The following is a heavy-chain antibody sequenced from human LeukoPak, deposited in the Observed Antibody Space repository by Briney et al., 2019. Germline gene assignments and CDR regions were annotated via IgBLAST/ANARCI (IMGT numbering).Heavy chain of an antibody. CDR3: ARDSSSWYWFDP. Sequence: GGSLRLSCAASGFTFSSYSMNWVRQAPGKGLEWVSFISSSSSYIYYADSVKGRFTISRDNAKNSLYLQMNSLRAEDTAVYYCARDSSSWYWFDPWGQGTLVTVSS. CDR2: ISSSSSYI. CDR1: GFTFSSYS. V-gene: IGHV3-21*01. D-gene: IGHD6-13*01. J-gene: IGHJ5*02.